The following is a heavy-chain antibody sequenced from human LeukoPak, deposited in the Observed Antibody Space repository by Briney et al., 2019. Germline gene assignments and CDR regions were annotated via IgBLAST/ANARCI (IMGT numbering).Heavy chain of an antibody. CDR1: GFTFSSYA. D-gene: IGHD6-13*01. CDR2: ISYDGSNK. J-gene: IGHJ5*02. CDR3: ARKVLAAAGRVFDP. Sequence: GGSLRLSCAASGFTFSSYAMHWVRQAPGKGLEWVAVISYDGSNKYYADSVKGRFTISRDNSKNTLYLQMNSLRAEDTAVYYCARKVLAAAGRVFDPWGQGTLVTVSS. V-gene: IGHV3-30*04.